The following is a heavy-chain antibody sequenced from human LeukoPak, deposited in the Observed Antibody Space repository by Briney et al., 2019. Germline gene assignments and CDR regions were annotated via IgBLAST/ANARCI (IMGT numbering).Heavy chain of an antibody. J-gene: IGHJ5*02. CDR3: AGTSMVRGVMRWFDP. CDR2: IYYSGST. V-gene: IGHV4-59*11. D-gene: IGHD3-10*01. CDR1: GGSISNHY. Sequence: PSETLSLTCTVSGGSISNHYWSWIRQPPGKGLEWIGYIYYSGSTNYNRSLKGRVTISVDTSKNQFSLKLNSVTAADTAVYYCAGTSMVRGVMRWFDPWGQGTLVTVSS.